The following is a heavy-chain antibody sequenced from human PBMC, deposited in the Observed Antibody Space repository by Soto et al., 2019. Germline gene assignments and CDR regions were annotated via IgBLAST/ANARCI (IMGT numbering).Heavy chain of an antibody. CDR2: IYHSGST. J-gene: IGHJ4*02. V-gene: IGHV4-30-2*01. CDR1: GGSISSGGYS. D-gene: IGHD2-15*01. CDR3: ARGGVAAPQHSFDY. Sequence: PSETLSLTCAVSGGSISSGGYSWSWIRQPPGKGLEWIGYIYHSGSTYYNPSLKSRVTISVDRSKNQFSLKLSSVTAADTAVYYCARGGVAAPQHSFDYWGQGTLVTVSS.